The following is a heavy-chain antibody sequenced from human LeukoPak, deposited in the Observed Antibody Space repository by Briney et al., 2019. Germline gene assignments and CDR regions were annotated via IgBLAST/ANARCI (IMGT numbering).Heavy chain of an antibody. V-gene: IGHV3-11*04. CDR2: ISSSGSTI. CDR3: ARAYLRYCSSTSCSYFDY. J-gene: IGHJ4*02. D-gene: IGHD2-2*01. CDR1: GFTFSDYY. Sequence: PGGSLRLSCAASGFTFSDYYMSWIRQAPGKGLEWVSYISSSGSTIYYADSVKGRFTISRDNAKNSLYLQMNSLRAEDTAVYYCARAYLRYCSSTSCSYFDYWGQGTLVTVSS.